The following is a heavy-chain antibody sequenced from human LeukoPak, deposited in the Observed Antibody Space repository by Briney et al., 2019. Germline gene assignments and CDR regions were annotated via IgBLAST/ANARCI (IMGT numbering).Heavy chain of an antibody. J-gene: IGHJ3*02. CDR1: GFTVSSNS. D-gene: IGHD1-7*01. CDR2: IYSDNT. V-gene: IGHV3-53*01. Sequence: GGSLRLSCTVSGFTVSSNSMSWVRQAPGKGLEWVSFIYSDNTHYSDSVKGRFTISRDNSKNTLYLQINSLRAEDTAVYYCARSIENWNYGAFDIWGQGTMVTVSS. CDR3: ARSIENWNYGAFDI.